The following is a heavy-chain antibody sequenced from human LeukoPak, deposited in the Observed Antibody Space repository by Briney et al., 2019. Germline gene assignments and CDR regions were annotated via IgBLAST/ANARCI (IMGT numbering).Heavy chain of an antibody. J-gene: IGHJ4*02. Sequence: SVKVSCRASGGTFSSYAISWVRQAPGQGLEWMGGIIPIFGTANYAQKFQGRVTITADESTSTAYMELSSLRSEDTAVYYCARGTTLVTYYFDYWGQGTLVTVSS. V-gene: IGHV1-69*13. CDR3: ARGTTLVTYYFDY. D-gene: IGHD5-18*01. CDR2: IIPIFGTA. CDR1: GGTFSSYA.